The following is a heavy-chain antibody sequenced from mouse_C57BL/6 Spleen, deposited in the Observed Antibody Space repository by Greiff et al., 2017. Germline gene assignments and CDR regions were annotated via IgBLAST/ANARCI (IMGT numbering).Heavy chain of an antibody. CDR1: GYAFSSSW. CDR3: ARGITTLRYYFDY. J-gene: IGHJ2*01. D-gene: IGHD1-1*01. CDR2: IYPGDGDT. V-gene: IGHV1-82*01. Sequence: QVQLQQSGPELVKPGASVKISCKASGYAFSSSWMNWVKQRPGKGLEWIGRIYPGDGDTNYNGKFKGKATLTADKSSSTAYMQLSSLTSEDSAVYFCARGITTLRYYFDYWGQGTTLTVSS.